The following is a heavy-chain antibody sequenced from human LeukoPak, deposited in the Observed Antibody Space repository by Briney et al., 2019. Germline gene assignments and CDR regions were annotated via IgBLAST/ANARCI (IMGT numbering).Heavy chain of an antibody. Sequence: SSETLSLTCAVYGGSFSGYYWSWLRQPPGKRLEWIGEINHSGSTNYNPSLKSRVTISVDTSKNQFSLKLSSVTAADTAVYYCARVEQWLGAEGWFDPWGQGTLVTVSS. V-gene: IGHV4-34*01. D-gene: IGHD6-19*01. CDR3: ARVEQWLGAEGWFDP. CDR1: GGSFSGYY. J-gene: IGHJ5*02. CDR2: INHSGST.